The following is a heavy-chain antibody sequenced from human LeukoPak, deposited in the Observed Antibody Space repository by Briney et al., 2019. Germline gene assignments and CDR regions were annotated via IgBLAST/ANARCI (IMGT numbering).Heavy chain of an antibody. D-gene: IGHD6-19*01. CDR2: IFGSGGSA. V-gene: IGHV3-23*01. CDR3: GKTTTGYSSGRYPAWPVDY. Sequence: GGSLRLSCTASGFTFNNYAMYWVRQAPGKGLEWVSGIFGSGGSAHYAKSVQGRLTISRDNSKNTVYLQMNNLRAEDTAVYYCGKTTTGYSSGRYPAWPVDYWGQGTLVTVSS. CDR1: GFTFNNYA. J-gene: IGHJ4*02.